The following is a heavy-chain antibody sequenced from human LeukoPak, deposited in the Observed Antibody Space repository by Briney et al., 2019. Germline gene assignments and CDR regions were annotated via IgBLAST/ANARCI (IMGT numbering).Heavy chain of an antibody. J-gene: IGHJ4*02. D-gene: IGHD4-17*01. CDR1: GVTLSNYA. V-gene: IGHV3-30*04. CDR2: ISFDGTNK. Sequence: PGRSLRLSCTASGVTLSNYAMHWVRRPPGRGLEWVAVISFDGTNKYYRDSVEGRFSVSRDNSKTTLYLPMNSLRPDDTAMYYCATDYGDYEPIDYWGQGTLVTVSS. CDR3: ATDYGDYEPIDY.